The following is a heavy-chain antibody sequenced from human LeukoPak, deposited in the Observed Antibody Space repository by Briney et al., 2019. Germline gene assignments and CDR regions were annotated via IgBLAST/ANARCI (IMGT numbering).Heavy chain of an antibody. D-gene: IGHD5-12*01. J-gene: IGHJ4*02. CDR1: GGSISSSSYY. V-gene: IGHV4-39*07. CDR3: ARGDDYKSTLFDY. CDR2: IYYSGST. Sequence: PSETLSLTCTVSGGSISSSSYYWGWISQPPGKGLEWIGSIYYSGSTYYNPSLKSRVTISVDTSKNQFSLKLTSATAADTAVYYCARGDDYKSTLFDYWGQGTLVTVSS.